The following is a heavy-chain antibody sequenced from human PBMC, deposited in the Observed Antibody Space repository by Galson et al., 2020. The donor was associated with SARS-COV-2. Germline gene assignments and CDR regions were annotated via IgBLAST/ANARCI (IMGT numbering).Heavy chain of an antibody. CDR1: GFMFRTYG. D-gene: IGHD1-20*01. Sequence: GESLKISCAASGFMFRTYGMHWVRQAPGKGLKWVAFISYDGRSQYYADSVKGRFTISRDNSENMPYLQMTSPRAEDTAIYYRARDRHCSHTTCYNRSDPWGQGTLGTVSS. CDR2: ISYDGRSQ. V-gene: IGHV3-33*01. J-gene: IGHJ5*02. CDR3: ARDRHCSHTTCYNRSDP.